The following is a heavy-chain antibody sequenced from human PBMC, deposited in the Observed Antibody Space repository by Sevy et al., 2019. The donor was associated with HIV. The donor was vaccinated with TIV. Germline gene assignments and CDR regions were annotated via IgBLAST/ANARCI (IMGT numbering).Heavy chain of an antibody. Sequence: SETLSLTCTVSSGSISRYYWTWIRQPPGKGLEWIGYTHDSGNTNYNPSLKSRVTIPLDPSKNHFSLNLNFVTAADTAVYYCARDSPDYGGFIDHWGQGTLVTVSS. J-gene: IGHJ4*02. D-gene: IGHD4-17*01. CDR1: SGSISRYY. V-gene: IGHV4-59*01. CDR2: THDSGNT. CDR3: ARDSPDYGGFIDH.